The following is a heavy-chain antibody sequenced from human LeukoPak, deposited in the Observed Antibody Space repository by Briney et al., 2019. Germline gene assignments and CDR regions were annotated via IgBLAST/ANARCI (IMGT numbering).Heavy chain of an antibody. D-gene: IGHD6-13*01. V-gene: IGHV3-7*03. J-gene: IGHJ5*02. CDR2: IVQDGSEK. CDR1: GFTFSNYW. Sequence: GGSLRLSCAASGFTFSNYWMSWVRQAPGKGLEWVANIVQDGSEKYYVDSVRGRFTISRDNAKNSLYLQMNSLRAEDTAVYYCARDRAGYSSSWYWFDPWGQGTLVTVSS. CDR3: ARDRAGYSSSWYWFDP.